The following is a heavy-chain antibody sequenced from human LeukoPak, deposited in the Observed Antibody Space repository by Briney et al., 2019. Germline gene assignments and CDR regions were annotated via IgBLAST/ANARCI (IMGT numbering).Heavy chain of an antibody. Sequence: PGGSLRLSCAASEFTSELTFSSYVMSWVRQAPGKGLEWVSAISGSGGSTYYADSVKGRFTISRDNPKNTVYLQMNSLSTEDTAVYYCAIEISRLVIHAFDLWGQGTMVTVSS. D-gene: IGHD3-9*01. J-gene: IGHJ3*01. V-gene: IGHV3-23*01. CDR1: EFTSELTFSSYV. CDR3: AIEISRLVIHAFDL. CDR2: ISGSGGST.